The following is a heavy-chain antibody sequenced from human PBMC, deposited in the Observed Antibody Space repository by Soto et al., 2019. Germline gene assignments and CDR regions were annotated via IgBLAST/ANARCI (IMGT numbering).Heavy chain of an antibody. V-gene: IGHV3-30*18. CDR1: GFPFSSYG. J-gene: IGHJ4*02. CDR2: ISYDGSNK. Sequence: QVQLVESGGGVVQPGRSLRLSCAASGFPFSSYGMHWVRQAPGKGLEWVAVISYDGSNKYYADSVKGRFTISRDNSKNTLYLQMNSLRAEDTAVYYCAKSFVAVAGSDYWGQGTLVTVSS. D-gene: IGHD6-19*01. CDR3: AKSFVAVAGSDY.